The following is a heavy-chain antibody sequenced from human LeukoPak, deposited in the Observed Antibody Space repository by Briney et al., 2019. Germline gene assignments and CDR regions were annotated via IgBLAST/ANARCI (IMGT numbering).Heavy chain of an antibody. CDR3: AKETGYSYGAPRDYFDY. V-gene: IGHV3-30*18. Sequence: GGSLRLSCAASGFTFSSYGMHWFRQAPGKGLEWVAVISYDGSNKYYADSVKGRFTISRDNSKNTLYLQMNSLRAEDTAVYYCAKETGYSYGAPRDYFDYWGQGTLVTVSP. J-gene: IGHJ4*02. D-gene: IGHD5-18*01. CDR2: ISYDGSNK. CDR1: GFTFSSYG.